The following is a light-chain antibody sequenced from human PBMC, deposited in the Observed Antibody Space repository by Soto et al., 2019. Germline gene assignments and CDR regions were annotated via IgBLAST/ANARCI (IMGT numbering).Light chain of an antibody. Sequence: TVLTQSPATLSLSPGERATLSCKASQSIGNSLGWFQQKPGQAPRLLIDDAFNRATGIPARFTGSGSGSDFTLTTTSLEPEDFGVYYCRQRYHWPLTFGGGTKVEIK. CDR3: RQRYHWPLT. CDR2: DAF. CDR1: QSIGNS. J-gene: IGKJ4*01. V-gene: IGKV3-11*01.